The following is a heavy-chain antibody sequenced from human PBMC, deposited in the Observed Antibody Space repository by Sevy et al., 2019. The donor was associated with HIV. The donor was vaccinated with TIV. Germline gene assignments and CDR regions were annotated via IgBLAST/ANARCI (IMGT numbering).Heavy chain of an antibody. CDR1: GFTFSSYS. J-gene: IGHJ3*02. V-gene: IGHV3-48*02. CDR3: ARTCGGDCYSRDAFDI. D-gene: IGHD2-21*02. Sequence: GGSLRLSCAASGFTFSSYSMNWVRQAPGKGLEWVSYISSSSSTIYYADSVKGRFTISRDNAKNSLYLQMNSLRDEDSAVYYCARTCGGDCYSRDAFDIRGQGTMVTVSS. CDR2: ISSSSSTI.